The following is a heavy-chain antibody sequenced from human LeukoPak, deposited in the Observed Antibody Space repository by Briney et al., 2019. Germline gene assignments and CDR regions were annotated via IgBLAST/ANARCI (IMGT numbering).Heavy chain of an antibody. CDR2: IIPIFGTA. J-gene: IGHJ6*02. V-gene: IGHV1-69*13. Sequence: GASVTVSFKASGGTFSSYAISWVRQAPGQGLEWMGGIIPIFGTANYAQKFQGRVTITADESTSTAYMELSSLRSEDTAVYYCAREYSSSTYYYYYGMDVWGQGTTVTVSS. CDR1: GGTFSSYA. CDR3: AREYSSSTYYYYYGMDV. D-gene: IGHD6-6*01.